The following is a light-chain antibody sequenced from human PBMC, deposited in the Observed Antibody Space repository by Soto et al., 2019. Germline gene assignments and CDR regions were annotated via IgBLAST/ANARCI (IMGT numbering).Light chain of an antibody. V-gene: IGKV3-11*01. CDR1: HSISSY. J-gene: IGKJ5*01. Sequence: EIVLTQSPATLSLSPGERATLFCRASHSISSYLAWYQQKPGQAPRLLIYDASNRATDIPDRFSGSGSVTDFSLTISGLEPEDFAVYYCQQRGNGPPTFDQGIRLEIK. CDR3: QQRGNGPPT. CDR2: DAS.